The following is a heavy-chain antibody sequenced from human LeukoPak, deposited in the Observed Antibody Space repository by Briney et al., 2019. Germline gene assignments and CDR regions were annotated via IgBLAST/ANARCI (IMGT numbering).Heavy chain of an antibody. Sequence: SETLSLPCTVSGGSISSGGYYWHWIRQHPGRGLAWIGYVYYGGSTCYNPSLKSRVTISVDTSENQFSLKLRSVTAADTAVYHCAAFVDTAMITVDYWGQGTLVTVSS. V-gene: IGHV4-31*03. CDR2: VYYGGST. J-gene: IGHJ4*02. CDR1: GGSISSGGYY. CDR3: AAFVDTAMITVDY. D-gene: IGHD5-18*01.